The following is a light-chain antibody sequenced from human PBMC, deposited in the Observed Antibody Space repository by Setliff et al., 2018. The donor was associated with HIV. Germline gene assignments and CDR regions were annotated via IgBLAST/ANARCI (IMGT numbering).Light chain of an antibody. Sequence: DIVMTQAPDSLAVSLGERATVNCKSSQSVLNSSKNKNHLAWYQQKPGQPPKLLIYLASTRESGVPDRFRGIGSGTDFTLTISSLQAEDVAVYYCQQYYSSVSVGGGTKVDIK. J-gene: IGKJ4*01. V-gene: IGKV4-1*01. CDR1: QSVLNSSKNKNH. CDR3: QQYYSSVS. CDR2: LAS.